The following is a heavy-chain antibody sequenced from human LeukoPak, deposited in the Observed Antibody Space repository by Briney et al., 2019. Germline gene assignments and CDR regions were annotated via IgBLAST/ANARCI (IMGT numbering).Heavy chain of an antibody. V-gene: IGHV3-30*18. D-gene: IGHD2-2*01. Sequence: GGSLRLSCAASGFIFSDYAMNWVRQAPGKGLEWVAVISYDGRNKHYPDSVKGRFTISRDISTDTLWLQMDSLRTEDTAVYYCAKGPLRGTAAAIDYWGQGTLVTVSS. CDR3: AKGPLRGTAAAIDY. CDR2: ISYDGRNK. J-gene: IGHJ4*02. CDR1: GFIFSDYA.